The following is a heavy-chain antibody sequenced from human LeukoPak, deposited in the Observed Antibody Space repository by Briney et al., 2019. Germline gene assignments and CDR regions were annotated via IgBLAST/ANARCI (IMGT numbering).Heavy chain of an antibody. CDR2: ISWNSGSI. D-gene: IGHD4-17*01. CDR3: AKDFSNNDYGDYYFDY. V-gene: IGHV3-9*01. CDR1: GFTFDDYA. Sequence: GGSLRLSCAASGFTFDDYAMHWVRQAPGEGLEWVSGISWNSGSIGYADSVKGRFTISRDNAKNSLYLQMNSLRAEDTALYYCAKDFSNNDYGDYYFDYWGQGTLVTVSS. J-gene: IGHJ4*02.